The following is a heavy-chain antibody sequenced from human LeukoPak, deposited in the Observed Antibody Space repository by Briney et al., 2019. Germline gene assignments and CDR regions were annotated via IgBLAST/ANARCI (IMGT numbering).Heavy chain of an antibody. CDR1: GLTFSSYA. CDR3: ASGDRYYFDY. CDR2: ISYDGSNK. V-gene: IGHV3-30*04. J-gene: IGHJ4*02. Sequence: GGSLRLSCAASGLTFSSYAMHWVRQAPGKGLEWVAVISYDGSNKYYADSVKGRFTISRDNSKNTLYLQMNSLRAEDTAVYYCASGDRYYFDYWGQGTLVTVPS. D-gene: IGHD7-27*01.